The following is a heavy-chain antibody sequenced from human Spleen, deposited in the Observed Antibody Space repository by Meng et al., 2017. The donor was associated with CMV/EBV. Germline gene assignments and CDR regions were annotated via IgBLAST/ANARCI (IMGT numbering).Heavy chain of an antibody. CDR1: GYTFTIYD. V-gene: IGHV1-8*01. CDR2: MHTNSGNT. J-gene: IGHJ6*02. Sequence: ASVKVSCKASGYTFTIYDINWVRQATGQGLEWMGWMHTNSGNTGYAQKFQGRVTMTRNTSISTAYMELRGLRSEDTAVYYCARKMSLAATGNYYGMDVWGQGTTVTVSS. CDR3: ARKMSLAATGNYYGMDV. D-gene: IGHD6-25*01.